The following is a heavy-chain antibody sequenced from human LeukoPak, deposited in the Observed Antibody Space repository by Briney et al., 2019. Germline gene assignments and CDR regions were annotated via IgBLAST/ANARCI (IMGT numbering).Heavy chain of an antibody. V-gene: IGHV4-61*02. CDR3: ARAAYSYDINGWVPFDY. Sequence: PSETLSLTCTVSGNSISSGDYYWRWIRQPAGKGLEWIARIYTSGSTNYNPSLKSRVTISGDTSKNQFSLRLSSVTAADTAVYYCARAAYSYDINGWVPFDYWGQGTLVTVSS. CDR1: GNSISSGDYY. D-gene: IGHD3-22*01. CDR2: IYTSGST. J-gene: IGHJ4*02.